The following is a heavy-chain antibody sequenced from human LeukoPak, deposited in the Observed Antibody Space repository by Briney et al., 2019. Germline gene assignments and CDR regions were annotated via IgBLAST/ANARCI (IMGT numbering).Heavy chain of an antibody. CDR1: GFTFSDYY. CDR2: ISSSGSTI. Sequence: PGGSLRLSCAASGFTFSDYYMSWIRQAPGKGLEWVSYISSSGSTIYYADSVKGRFTISRDNAKNSLYLQMNSLRAEDTAVYYCARDRTYYDFWSGYYKITDLDYWGQGTLVTVSS. J-gene: IGHJ4*02. CDR3: ARDRTYYDFWSGYYKITDLDY. V-gene: IGHV3-11*04. D-gene: IGHD3-3*01.